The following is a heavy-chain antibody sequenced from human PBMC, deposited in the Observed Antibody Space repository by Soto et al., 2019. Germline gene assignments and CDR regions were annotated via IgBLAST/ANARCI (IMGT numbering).Heavy chain of an antibody. CDR2: MWYDGSKK. J-gene: IGHJ6*02. CDR3: ARDGGYSSTSHYYGLDV. CDR1: GFTFNSYG. D-gene: IGHD5-18*01. Sequence: QVQLVESGGGVVQPGRSLRLSCAASGFTFNSYGTHWVRQAPGKGLEWVVVMWYDGSKKYYADSVKGRFTISRDNSKNTLYLQMNSLKAEDTAVYYCARDGGYSSTSHYYGLDVWGQGTTVTVSS. V-gene: IGHV3-33*01.